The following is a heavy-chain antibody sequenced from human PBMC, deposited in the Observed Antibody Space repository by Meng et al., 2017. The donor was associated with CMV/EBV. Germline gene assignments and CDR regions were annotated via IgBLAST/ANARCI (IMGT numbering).Heavy chain of an antibody. CDR3: ARVKVVVAWGSAFDI. J-gene: IGHJ3*02. CDR1: GYTFTGYY. D-gene: IGHD2-15*01. Sequence: ASVKVSCKASGYTFTGYYMHWVRQAPGQGLEWMGWINPNSGGTNYAQKFQGRVTMTRDTSISTAYMELSRLRSDDTAVYYWARVKVVVAWGSAFDIWGQGTMVTVSS. CDR2: INPNSGGT. V-gene: IGHV1-2*02.